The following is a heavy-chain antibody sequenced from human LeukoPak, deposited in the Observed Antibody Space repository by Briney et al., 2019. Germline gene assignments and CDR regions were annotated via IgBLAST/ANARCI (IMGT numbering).Heavy chain of an antibody. V-gene: IGHV3-53*01. D-gene: IGHD1/OR15-1a*01. CDR2: IYSGGTT. J-gene: IGHJ6*03. Sequence: PGGSLRLSCAASGFTVSSNFMSWVRQAPGKELEWVSVIYSGGTTYYADSVKGRFTISRDNSKNTLYLQMTSLRAEDTAVYYCARDGYGNNYMDVWGKGTTVTVSS. CDR3: ARDGYGNNYMDV. CDR1: GFTVSSNF.